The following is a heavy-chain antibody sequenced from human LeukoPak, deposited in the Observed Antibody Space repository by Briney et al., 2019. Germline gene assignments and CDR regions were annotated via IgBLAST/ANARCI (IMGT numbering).Heavy chain of an antibody. J-gene: IGHJ4*02. CDR2: ISAYNGNT. Sequence: ASVKVSCKASGGTFSSYAISWVRQAPGQGLEWMGWISAYNGNTSYAQKLQGRVTMTTDTSTSTAYMELRSLRSDDTAVYYCARVRDGYIGGDFDYWGQGTLVTVSS. CDR1: GGTFSSYA. CDR3: ARVRDGYIGGDFDY. D-gene: IGHD5-24*01. V-gene: IGHV1-18*01.